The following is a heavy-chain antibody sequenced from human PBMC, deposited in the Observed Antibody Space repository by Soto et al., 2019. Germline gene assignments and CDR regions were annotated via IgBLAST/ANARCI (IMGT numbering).Heavy chain of an antibody. J-gene: IGHJ3*02. CDR3: ATTGIAVAGTAFDI. CDR2: VIPIFGTA. V-gene: IGHV1-69*13. Sequence: SVKVSCKASGGTFSSYAISWVRQAPGQGLEWMGGVIPIFGTANYAQKFQGRVTITADESTSTAYMELSSLRSEDTAVYYCATTGIAVAGTAFDIWGQGTMVTVSS. CDR1: GGTFSSYA. D-gene: IGHD6-19*01.